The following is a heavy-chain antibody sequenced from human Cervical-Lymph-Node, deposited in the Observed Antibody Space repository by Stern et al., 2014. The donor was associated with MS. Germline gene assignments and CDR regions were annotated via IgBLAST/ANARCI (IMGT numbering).Heavy chain of an antibody. Sequence: QVQLVQSGAEVKKPGSSVRVSCKASGGTFSSYAISWVRQAPGQGLEWMGGVIPMFGTANYEQKVQGRVTITADDSTTTAYLEVSSLRSEDTAVYYCASSVGELTPEAVWGQGTTVTVFS. V-gene: IGHV1-69*01. J-gene: IGHJ6*02. CDR1: GGTFSSYA. D-gene: IGHD3-10*01. CDR2: VIPMFGTA. CDR3: ASSVGELTPEAV.